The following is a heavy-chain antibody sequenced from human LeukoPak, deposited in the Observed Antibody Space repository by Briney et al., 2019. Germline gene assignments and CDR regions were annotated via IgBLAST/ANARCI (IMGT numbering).Heavy chain of an antibody. V-gene: IGHV2-5*01. J-gene: IGHJ4*02. CDR1: GGSISSGDYY. CDR2: IYWNDDK. CDR3: AHSRYNYGYLFDY. D-gene: IGHD5-18*01. Sequence: QTLSLTCTVYGGSISSGDYYWSWIRQPPGKTLEWLALIYWNDDKRYSPSLKSRLTITKDTSKNQVVLTVTNVDPVDTATYYCAHSRYNYGYLFDYWGQGTLVTVSS.